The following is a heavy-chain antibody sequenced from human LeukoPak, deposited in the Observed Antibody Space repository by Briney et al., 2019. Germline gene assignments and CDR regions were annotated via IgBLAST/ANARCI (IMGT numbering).Heavy chain of an antibody. V-gene: IGHV4-34*01. D-gene: IGHD3-10*01. CDR3: ARRALSVAFGELFDY. CDR1: GGSFSGYY. J-gene: IGHJ4*02. CDR2: INHSGST. Sequence: PSETLSLTCAVYGGSFSGYYWSWIRQPPGKGLEWIGEINHSGSTNYNPSLKSRVTISVDTSKNQFSLKLSSVTAADTAVYYCARRALSVAFGELFDYWGQGTLVTVSS.